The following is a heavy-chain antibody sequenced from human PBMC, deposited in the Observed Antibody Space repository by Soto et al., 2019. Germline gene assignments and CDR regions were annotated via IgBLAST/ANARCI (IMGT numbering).Heavy chain of an antibody. Sequence: QVQLQESGPGLVKPSQTLSLTCTVSGGSISSGGYYWSWIRQHPGKGLEWIGNIYYSGSTYYNPSLKSRVTMSLDTSKNQFFLKLSSVTAADTALYYCASVYYYAMDVWGQGTTVTVSS. CDR1: GGSISSGGYY. V-gene: IGHV4-31*03. CDR3: ASVYYYAMDV. CDR2: IYYSGST. J-gene: IGHJ6*02.